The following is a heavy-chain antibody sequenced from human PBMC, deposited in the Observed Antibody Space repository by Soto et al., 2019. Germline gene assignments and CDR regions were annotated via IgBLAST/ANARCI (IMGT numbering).Heavy chain of an antibody. CDR3: VRVGLVGATSLSNAWFDP. CDR1: GGTFSSYA. CDR2: IIPIFGTA. V-gene: IGHV1-69*13. D-gene: IGHD1-26*01. Sequence: GASVKVSCKASGGTFSSYAISWVRQAPGQGLEWMGGIIPIFGTANYAQKFQGRVTITADESTSTAYMELSSLRSEDTAMYYCVRVGLVGATSLSNAWFDPWGQGTLVTVSS. J-gene: IGHJ5*02.